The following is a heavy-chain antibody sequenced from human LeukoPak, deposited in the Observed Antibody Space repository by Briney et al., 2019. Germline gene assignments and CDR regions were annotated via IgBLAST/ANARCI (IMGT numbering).Heavy chain of an antibody. D-gene: IGHD5-12*01. Sequence: ETLSLTCTVSGGSISSTSYYWGWIRQPPGKGLEWIGSIYYSGSTYYNPSLKSRVTISLATSKNQFSLKLSSETAADTAVYYCARHRYSAYASSDYWGQGTLVTVSS. V-gene: IGHV4-39*01. CDR2: IYYSGST. CDR3: ARHRYSAYASSDY. CDR1: GGSISSTSYY. J-gene: IGHJ4*02.